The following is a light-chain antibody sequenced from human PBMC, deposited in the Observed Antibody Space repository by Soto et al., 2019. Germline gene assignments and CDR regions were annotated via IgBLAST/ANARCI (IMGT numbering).Light chain of an antibody. CDR3: QQLTNFRFT. CDR2: GAS. CDR1: QGINKF. Sequence: IPLTQSPSSLSASVGDRVTITCRASQGINKFLDWYQQRPGKAPQLLVYGASTLQSGVPSRFSGSGSGTDFTLTISSLQPEDFATYYCQQLTNFRFTFGQGTKLDIK. J-gene: IGKJ2*01. V-gene: IGKV1-9*01.